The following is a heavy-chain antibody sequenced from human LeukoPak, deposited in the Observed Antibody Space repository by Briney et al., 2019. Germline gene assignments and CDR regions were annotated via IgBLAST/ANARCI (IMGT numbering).Heavy chain of an antibody. V-gene: IGHV4-39*01. D-gene: IGHD6-6*01. J-gene: IGHJ6*03. CDR1: GDSISSGGYY. CDR3: ARRSMAARREDYYYYYMDV. Sequence: SETLSLTCTVSGDSISSGGYYWGWIRQPPGKGLEWIGTIYYSGSTYYNPSFESRVTISVDTSKNQSSLKLNSVTAADTAVYYCARRSMAARREDYYYYYMDVWGKGTTVTVSS. CDR2: IYYSGST.